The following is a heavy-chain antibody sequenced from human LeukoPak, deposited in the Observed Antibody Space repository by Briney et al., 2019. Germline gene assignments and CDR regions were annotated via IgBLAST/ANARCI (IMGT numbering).Heavy chain of an antibody. J-gene: IGHJ4*02. D-gene: IGHD6-19*01. V-gene: IGHV6-1*01. Sequence: SQTLSLTCAISGDSVSSSSAAWSWIRQSPSRGLEWLGRKYYRSKWYDDYAVSVKSRITINPDTSKNQFSLQLTSVTPEDTAVYYCARYLGIGSQRYYFDYWGQGTLVAVS. CDR3: ARYLGIGSQRYYFDY. CDR1: GDSVSSSSAA. CDR2: KYYRSKWYD.